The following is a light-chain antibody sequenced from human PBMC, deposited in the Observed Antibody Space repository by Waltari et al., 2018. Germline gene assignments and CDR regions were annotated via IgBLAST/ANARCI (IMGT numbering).Light chain of an antibody. CDR3: QQSYSPLST. CDR1: QSISTY. Sequence: EMTQYPSSLSASVGDRVTITCRASQSISTYLNWYQQKPGKAPKLLISDTSSLQSGVPSRFSGRGSGTDFTLTISSLQAEDLATYYCQQSYSPLSTFGQGTKVEIK. J-gene: IGKJ1*01. V-gene: IGKV1-39*01. CDR2: DTS.